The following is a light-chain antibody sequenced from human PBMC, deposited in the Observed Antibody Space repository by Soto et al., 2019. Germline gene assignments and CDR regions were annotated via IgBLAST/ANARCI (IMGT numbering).Light chain of an antibody. V-gene: IGKV1-6*01. CDR2: GAS. J-gene: IGKJ1*01. CDR3: LQDFSYPRT. CDR1: QSTRTE. Sequence: IQMTQFPSTLSASVGDRVTITCRASQSTRTELGWYQLKPGTAPKLLVYGASTLQSGVLPRFSGSGSGTDFTLTISSLQPDDFATYYCLQDFSYPRTFGQGTKVDIK.